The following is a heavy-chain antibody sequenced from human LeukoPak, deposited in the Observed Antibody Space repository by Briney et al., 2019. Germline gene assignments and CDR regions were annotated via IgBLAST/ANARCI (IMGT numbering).Heavy chain of an antibody. Sequence: GGSLRLSCAASGFTFSSYAMHWVRQAPGKGLEWVAVISYDGSNKYYADSVKGRFTISRDNSKNTLYLQMNSLRAEDTAVYYCARERSCSGGSCYGRGMDVWGQGTTVTVSS. J-gene: IGHJ6*02. CDR3: ARERSCSGGSCYGRGMDV. D-gene: IGHD2-15*01. CDR2: ISYDGSNK. V-gene: IGHV3-30-3*01. CDR1: GFTFSSYA.